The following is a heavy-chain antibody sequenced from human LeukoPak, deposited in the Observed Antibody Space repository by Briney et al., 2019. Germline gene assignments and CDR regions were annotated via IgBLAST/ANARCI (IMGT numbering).Heavy chain of an antibody. V-gene: IGHV4-34*01. CDR2: INHSGST. CDR3: ARAPPGPAMPTRSGLFDY. CDR1: GGSFSGYY. Sequence: SETLSLTCAVYGGSFSGYYWSWIRQPPGKGLEWIGEINHSGSTNYNPSLKSRVTISVDPSNNHFSLTLSSVTAADTAVYYCARAPPGPAMPTRSGLFDYWGQGTLVTVSS. D-gene: IGHD3-10*01. J-gene: IGHJ4*02.